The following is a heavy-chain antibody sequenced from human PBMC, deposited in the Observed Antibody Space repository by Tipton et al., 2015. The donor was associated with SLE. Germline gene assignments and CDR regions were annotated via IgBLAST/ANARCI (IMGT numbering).Heavy chain of an antibody. D-gene: IGHD3-3*01. V-gene: IGHV1-8*01. J-gene: IGHJ3*02. CDR1: GYTFTSYD. CDR2: MNPNSGNT. CDR3: ARGGLRFLEWLLGGAFDI. Sequence: QLVQSGAEVKKPGASVKVSCKASGYTFTSYDINWVRQATGQGLEWMGWMNPNSGNTGYAQKFQGRVTMTRNTSISTAYMELSSLRSEDTAVYYCARGGLRFLEWLLGGAFDIWGQGTMVTVSS.